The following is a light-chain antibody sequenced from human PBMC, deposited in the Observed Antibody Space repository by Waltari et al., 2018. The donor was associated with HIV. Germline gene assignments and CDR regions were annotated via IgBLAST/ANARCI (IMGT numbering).Light chain of an antibody. CDR2: EVS. V-gene: IGLV2-8*01. Sequence: QSALTQPPSPSGSPGQSATIPCTGTSSAAGGYNYVSWYQQHPGNTPKLMIYEVSKRPSGVPDRFSGSKSGNTASLTVSGLQAEDEADYYCSSYAGSNNLVFGGGTKLTVL. J-gene: IGLJ2*01. CDR1: SSAAGGYNY. CDR3: SSYAGSNNLV.